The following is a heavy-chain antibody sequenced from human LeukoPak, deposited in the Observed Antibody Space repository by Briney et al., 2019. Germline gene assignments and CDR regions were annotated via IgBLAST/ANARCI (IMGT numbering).Heavy chain of an antibody. CDR2: INPANGIT. Sequence: ASVKVSCKGSGYSFTTYGISWVRQAPGQRLEWMGWINPANGITKYSQKFQGRVTITSDTSASTAHMELSGLRSEDAAVYYCARLPGGLGRYYFEYWGQGTLVAVSS. V-gene: IGHV1-3*01. CDR1: GYSFTTYG. J-gene: IGHJ4*02. CDR3: ARLPGGLGRYYFEY. D-gene: IGHD3-16*02.